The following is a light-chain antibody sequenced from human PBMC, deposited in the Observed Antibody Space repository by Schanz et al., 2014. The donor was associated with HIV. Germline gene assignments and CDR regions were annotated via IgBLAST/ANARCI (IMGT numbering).Light chain of an antibody. CDR3: QQYSNSPKA. CDR1: PRLSSSY. Sequence: EIVLTQSPGSLSLSPGERATLSCGASPRLSSSYLAWYQQKRDQPPRLVIYATSTRAAGIPDRFSGTGSGTEFTLTINRLEPEDFAVYYCQQYSNSPKAFGQGTKVEIK. CDR2: ATS. V-gene: IGKV3-20*01. J-gene: IGKJ1*01.